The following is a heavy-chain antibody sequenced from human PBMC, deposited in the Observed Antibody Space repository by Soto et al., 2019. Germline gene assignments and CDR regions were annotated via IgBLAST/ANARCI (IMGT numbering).Heavy chain of an antibody. CDR3: ATTGPY. CDR2: MWFDGSNK. CDR1: GFTFSSYG. V-gene: IGHV3-33*01. Sequence: ESGGGVVQPGRSLRLSCAASGFTFSSYGMHWVRQAPGKGLEWVAVMWFDGSNKFYADSVKGRFTISRDNSKNTVSLQMNSLRDEDSAAYYCATTGPYWGQGTLVTVSS. J-gene: IGHJ4*02.